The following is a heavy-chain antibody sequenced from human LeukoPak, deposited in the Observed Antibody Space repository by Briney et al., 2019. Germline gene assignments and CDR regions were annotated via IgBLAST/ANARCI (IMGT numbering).Heavy chain of an antibody. CDR2: IYYSGST. CDR1: GGSISSSNYY. Sequence: SETLSLTCTVSGGSISSSNYYWGWIRQSPGKGLEWIGNIYYSGSTYYKPSLKTRVTIPVDTSKNQFSLKLTSVTAADTAIYYCARHASVDGNWPRPLDYWGQGSLVTVSS. J-gene: IGHJ4*02. CDR3: ARHASVDGNWPRPLDY. D-gene: IGHD6-19*01. V-gene: IGHV4-39*01.